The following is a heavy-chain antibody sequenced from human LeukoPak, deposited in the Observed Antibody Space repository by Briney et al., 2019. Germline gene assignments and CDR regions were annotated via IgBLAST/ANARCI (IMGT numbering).Heavy chain of an antibody. D-gene: IGHD1-1*01. V-gene: IGHV3-30*02. CDR2: IASDGNYR. J-gene: IGHJ4*02. CDR3: ANLPYNWNEYFDDY. Sequence: PGGSLRLSCAASGFTFTNYGMHWVRQAPGKGLEWVAYIASDGNYRDYVDSVRGRFTVSRDNSKNTLYLQMDSLRAEDTAVYYGANLPYNWNEYFDDYWGQGTLVTVSS. CDR1: GFTFTNYG.